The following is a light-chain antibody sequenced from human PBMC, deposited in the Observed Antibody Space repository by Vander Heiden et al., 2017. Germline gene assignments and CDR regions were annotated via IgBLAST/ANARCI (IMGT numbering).Light chain of an antibody. J-gene: IGKJ2*01. Sequence: DIQMTQSPSSLSASVGDRVTITCRASQSISSYLNWYQQKPGKAPKLLIYAAPSLQSGVPSRFSGSGSGTDFTLTISRLQPEDFATYYCQQSDSTPYTFGQGTKMDIK. CDR2: AAP. V-gene: IGKV1-39*01. CDR3: QQSDSTPYT. CDR1: QSISSY.